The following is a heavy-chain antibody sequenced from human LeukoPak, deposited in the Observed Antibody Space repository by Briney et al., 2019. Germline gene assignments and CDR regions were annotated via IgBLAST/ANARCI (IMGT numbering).Heavy chain of an antibody. CDR2: IYTTGST. CDR1: SASISSGTYY. J-gene: IGHJ5*02. Sequence: SETLSLTCTVSSASISSGTYYWSWIRQPAGKGLEWIGRIYTTGSTNYNPSLKSRVTISVDTSKNQFSLKLSSVTAADTAVYYCARLYSRFGINWFDPWGQGTLVTVSS. V-gene: IGHV4-61*02. D-gene: IGHD6-13*01. CDR3: ARLYSRFGINWFDP.